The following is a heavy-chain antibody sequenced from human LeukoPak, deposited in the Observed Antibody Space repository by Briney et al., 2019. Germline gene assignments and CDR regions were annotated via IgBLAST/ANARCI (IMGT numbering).Heavy chain of an antibody. V-gene: IGHV4-31*03. CDR1: GGSISSGGYY. Sequence: SETLSLTCTVSGGSISSGGYYWSWIRQHPGKGLEWIGYIYYSGSTYYNPSLKSRVTISVDTSKNQFSLKLSSVTAADTAVYYCARGTMDIVAITDYWGQGTLVTVSS. CDR2: IYYSGST. CDR3: ARGTMDIVAITDY. J-gene: IGHJ4*02. D-gene: IGHD5-12*01.